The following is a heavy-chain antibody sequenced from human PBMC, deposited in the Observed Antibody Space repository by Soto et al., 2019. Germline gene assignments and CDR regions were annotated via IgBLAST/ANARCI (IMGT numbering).Heavy chain of an antibody. CDR1: GFSLSTSGMC. J-gene: IGHJ6*02. Sequence: SGPTLVNPTQTLTLTCTVSGFSLSTSGMCVSWIRQPPGKALEWLARIDWDDDKYYSTSLKTRLTISKDTSKNQVVLTMTNMDPVDTATYYCARIGWSGYYFGMDVWGQGTTVTVS. CDR2: IDWDDDK. V-gene: IGHV2-70*11. D-gene: IGHD3-3*01. CDR3: ARIGWSGYYFGMDV.